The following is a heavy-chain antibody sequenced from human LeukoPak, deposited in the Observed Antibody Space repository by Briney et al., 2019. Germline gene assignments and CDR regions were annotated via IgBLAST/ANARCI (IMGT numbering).Heavy chain of an antibody. V-gene: IGHV3-20*04. CDR1: GFTYDNYG. CDR2: INGNGGST. Sequence: GGPLRLSCAASGFTYDNYGMRGVRQVPGKGLEGVSSINGNGGSTAYADSVKGRFTISRDNAKNSLYLQMNSLRAEDTAFYYCASSVATANHHWGQGTLVTVSS. D-gene: IGHD5-12*01. J-gene: IGHJ5*02. CDR3: ASSVATANHH.